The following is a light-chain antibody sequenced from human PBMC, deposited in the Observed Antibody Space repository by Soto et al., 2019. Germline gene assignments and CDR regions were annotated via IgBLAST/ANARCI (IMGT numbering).Light chain of an antibody. J-gene: IGKJ2*01. CDR1: QSVLNTSNKKNY. CDR3: QQYYSTVKYS. Sequence: DIVMTQSPDSLTVSLGETATINCKSSQSVLNTSNKKNYISWFQQKSGRRPKLLIYWASTRESGVPDRFSGSGSETDFTLTINNVQAEDGAVYYCQQYYSTVKYSFGQGTKLDIK. CDR2: WAS. V-gene: IGKV4-1*01.